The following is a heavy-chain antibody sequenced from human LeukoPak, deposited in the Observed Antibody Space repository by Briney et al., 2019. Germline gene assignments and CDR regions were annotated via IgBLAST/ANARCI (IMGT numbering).Heavy chain of an antibody. Sequence: ASVKVSCKASGGTFSSYAINWVRQAPGQGLEWMGGIIPIFGTANYAQKFQGRVTITADKSTSTAYMELSSLRSEDTAVYYCAIYRLRLGELSSRYAFDIWGQGTMVTVSS. V-gene: IGHV1-69*06. D-gene: IGHD3-16*02. CDR1: GGTFSSYA. CDR2: IIPIFGTA. J-gene: IGHJ3*02. CDR3: AIYRLRLGELSSRYAFDI.